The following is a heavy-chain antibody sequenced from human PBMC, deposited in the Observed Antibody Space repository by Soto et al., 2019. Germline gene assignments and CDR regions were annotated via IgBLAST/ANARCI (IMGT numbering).Heavy chain of an antibody. J-gene: IGHJ5*02. CDR3: AASEVGLISVLGT. D-gene: IGHD3-10*02. CDR1: GGSMRNFF. Sequence: SETLSLTCTVSGGSMRNFFWSWIRQPPGKGLEWIGYIPYSGGPTYTPSLKSRVSIAIDTSRNQFSLRLTSVTTADTAVYYCAASEVGLISVLGTWGQGTQVTVSS. CDR2: IPYSGGP. V-gene: IGHV4-59*01.